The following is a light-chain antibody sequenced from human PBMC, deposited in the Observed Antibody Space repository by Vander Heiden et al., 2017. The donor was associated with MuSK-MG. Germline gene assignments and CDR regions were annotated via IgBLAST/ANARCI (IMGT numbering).Light chain of an antibody. J-gene: IGKJ1*01. CDR3: QQYNSYSWT. V-gene: IGKV1-5*01. CDR2: DAS. CDR1: QSISSW. Sequence: DIKRTQSHSTLSASVGDRVTITCRASQSISSWLAWYQQKPGKSPKLLIYDASILESGVPSRFSGSGSGTEFTLTISILQPDDFATYYCQQYNSYSWTFGQGTKVEIK.